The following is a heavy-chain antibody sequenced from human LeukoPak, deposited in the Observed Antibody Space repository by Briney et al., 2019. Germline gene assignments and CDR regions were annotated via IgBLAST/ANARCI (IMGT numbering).Heavy chain of an antibody. J-gene: IGHJ4*02. Sequence: ASVKVSCKASGYTFTGYYMHWVRQAPGQGLEWMGWINPNSGGTNYAQKFQGRVTMTRDTSISTAYMELRSLRSDDTAVYYCATVDSSGYKLYWGQGTLVTVSS. V-gene: IGHV1-2*02. CDR1: GYTFTGYY. D-gene: IGHD3-22*01. CDR2: INPNSGGT. CDR3: ATVDSSGYKLY.